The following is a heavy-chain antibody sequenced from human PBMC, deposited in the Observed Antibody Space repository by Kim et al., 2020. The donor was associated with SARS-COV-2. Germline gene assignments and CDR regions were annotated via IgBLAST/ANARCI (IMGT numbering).Heavy chain of an antibody. CDR1: GFTFDDYA. J-gene: IGHJ4*02. D-gene: IGHD3-9*01. Sequence: GGSLRLSCAASGFTFDDYAMHWVRQAPGKGLEWVSLISGDGGSTYYADSVKGRFTISRDNSKNSLYLQMNSLRTEDTALYYCAKDILTGYSTYYFDYWGQGTLVTVSS. CDR3: AKDILTGYSTYYFDY. CDR2: ISGDGGST. V-gene: IGHV3-43*02.